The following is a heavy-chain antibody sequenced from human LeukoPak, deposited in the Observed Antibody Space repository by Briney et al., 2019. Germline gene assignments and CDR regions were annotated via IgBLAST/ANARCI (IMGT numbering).Heavy chain of an antibody. V-gene: IGHV1-18*01. CDR2: ISAYNGNT. J-gene: IGHJ4*02. CDR3: ARGPGRITMVRGVIDFDY. CDR1: GYTFTSYD. D-gene: IGHD3-10*01. Sequence: ASVKVSCKASGYTFTSYDINWVRQAPGQGLEWMGWISAYNGNTNYAQKLQGRVTMTTDTSTSTAYMELRSLRSDDTAVYYCARGPGRITMVRGVIDFDYWGQGTLVTVSS.